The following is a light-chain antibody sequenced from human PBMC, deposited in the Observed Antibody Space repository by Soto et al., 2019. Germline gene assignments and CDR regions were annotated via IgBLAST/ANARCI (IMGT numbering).Light chain of an antibody. CDR3: HQYLNTQYT. V-gene: IGKV4-1*01. J-gene: IGKJ2*01. Sequence: DIVMTQSPDFLAVSLGERATINCKSSQSILFTSNNKNLLAWYQQKPGQPPKLLIYWGSTRESGVPDRISGSGSGTDFTLTISSLQDEDVEVYYCHQYLNTQYTFRQGTKVDIK. CDR1: QSILFTSNNKNL. CDR2: WGS.